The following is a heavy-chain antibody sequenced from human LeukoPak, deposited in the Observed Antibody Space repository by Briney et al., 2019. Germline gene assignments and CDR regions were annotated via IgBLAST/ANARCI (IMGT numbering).Heavy chain of an antibody. Sequence: SETLSLTCTVSGGSISSSSYYWGWIRQPPGKGLEWIGSIYYSGSTYYNPSLKSRVTISVDTSTNQFSLKLSSVTAADTAVYYCARINSSGWYGFWYFDYWGQGTLVTVTS. CDR3: ARINSSGWYGFWYFDY. J-gene: IGHJ4*02. D-gene: IGHD6-19*01. CDR1: GGSISSSSYY. V-gene: IGHV4-39*01. CDR2: IYYSGST.